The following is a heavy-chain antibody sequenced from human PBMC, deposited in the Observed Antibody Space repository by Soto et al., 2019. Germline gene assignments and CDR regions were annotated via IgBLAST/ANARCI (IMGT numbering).Heavy chain of an antibody. V-gene: IGHV3-74*01. D-gene: IGHD6-19*01. CDR1: GFTFSTYW. CDR3: ARGLGSSGWYSPWDAFDI. CDR2: ISGGGTTI. Sequence: GGSLRLSCVASGFTFSTYWMHWVRQGPEKGLVWVSRISGGGTTINDADFVRGRFTVSRDNAKNTLYLQINSLTAEDTAVYYCARGLGSSGWYSPWDAFDIWGQGTMVTVSS. J-gene: IGHJ3*02.